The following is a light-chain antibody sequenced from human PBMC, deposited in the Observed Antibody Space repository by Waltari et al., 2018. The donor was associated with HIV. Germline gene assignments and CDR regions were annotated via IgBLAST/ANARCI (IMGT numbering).Light chain of an antibody. CDR3: SSYTSSSTLV. J-gene: IGLJ2*01. CDR2: EVS. Sequence: QSALTQPASVSGSPGQSITISCTGTSSDVGGYNYVSWYQQHPGTPPKLMIYEVSNRPSGVSNRFSGSKSDNTASLTISGLQAEDEADYYCSSYTSSSTLVFGGGTKLTVL. V-gene: IGLV2-14*01. CDR1: SSDVGGYNY.